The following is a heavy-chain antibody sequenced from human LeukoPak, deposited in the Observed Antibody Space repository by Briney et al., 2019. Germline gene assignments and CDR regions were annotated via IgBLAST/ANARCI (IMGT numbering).Heavy chain of an antibody. Sequence: GGSLRLSCAASGFTFSSYAMSWVRQAPGKGLEWVSAISGSGGSTYYADSVKGRFTISRDNSKNTLYLQMNSLRAEDTAVYYCAKGRTPPYYDFWSGYSTFDYWGQGTLVTVSS. V-gene: IGHV3-23*01. CDR1: GFTFSSYA. D-gene: IGHD3-3*01. CDR3: AKGRTPPYYDFWSGYSTFDY. J-gene: IGHJ4*02. CDR2: ISGSGGST.